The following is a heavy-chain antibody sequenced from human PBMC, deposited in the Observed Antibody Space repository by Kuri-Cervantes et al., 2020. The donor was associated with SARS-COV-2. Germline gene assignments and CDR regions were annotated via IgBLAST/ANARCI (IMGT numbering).Heavy chain of an antibody. J-gene: IGHJ4*02. Sequence: GGSLRLSCAASGFTISGSAIQWVRQASGKGLEWVGRIRSKSNNYATAYIASVKGRFTISRDDPKNTAYLQMNSLKTEDTAVYYCARNPYCSSSSCHPGYWGQGTLVTASS. CDR2: IRSKSNNYAT. CDR1: GFTISGSA. D-gene: IGHD2-2*01. CDR3: ARNPYCSSSSCHPGY. V-gene: IGHV3-73*01.